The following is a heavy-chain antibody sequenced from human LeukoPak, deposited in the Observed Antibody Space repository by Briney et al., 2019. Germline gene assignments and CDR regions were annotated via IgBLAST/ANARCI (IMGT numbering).Heavy chain of an antibody. V-gene: IGHV3-11*03. D-gene: IGHD1-14*01. J-gene: IGHJ6*02. CDR3: VPGNPFGPYGMDV. Sequence: PGGSLRLSCAASGFTFSDYYMSWIRQAPGKGLEWVSYISSSSSYTNYADSVKGRFTISRDNAKNSLYLQMNSLRAEDTAVYFWVPGNPFGPYGMDVWGQGTTVTVSS. CDR2: ISSSSSYT. CDR1: GFTFSDYY.